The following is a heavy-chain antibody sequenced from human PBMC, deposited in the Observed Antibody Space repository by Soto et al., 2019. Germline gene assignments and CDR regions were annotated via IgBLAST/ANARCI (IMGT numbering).Heavy chain of an antibody. CDR2: IYSSGST. CDR3: TRGTLH. Sequence: SETLSLTCTVSGTSITSGGYYWSWIRQHPGKGLEWIGCIYSSGSTSYNPSLKSRLAMPVDTSKNQFSLSLSSVTAADTAVYYCTRGTLHWGQRTLVTVSS. J-gene: IGHJ4*02. V-gene: IGHV4-31*03. CDR1: GTSITSGGYY.